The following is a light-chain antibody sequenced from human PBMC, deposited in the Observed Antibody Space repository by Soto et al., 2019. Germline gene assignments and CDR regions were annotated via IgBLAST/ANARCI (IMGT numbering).Light chain of an antibody. J-gene: IGKJ4*01. CDR3: QQRNDFPLS. CDR1: QGVRSF. Sequence: DIQLTQSPSFLSASVGDRVTLTCRASQGVRSFLAWYQQKPGKAPDLLIYAASTLQSGVPSRLSCSGSETDLALPTSSMRPEDFATYYCQQRNDFPLSFGGGTKVEPK. CDR2: AAS. V-gene: IGKV1-9*01.